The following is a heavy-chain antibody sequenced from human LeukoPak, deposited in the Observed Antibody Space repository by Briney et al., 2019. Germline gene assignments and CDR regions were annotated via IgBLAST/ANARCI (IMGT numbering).Heavy chain of an antibody. CDR2: ISYDGRNR. J-gene: IGHJ4*02. Sequence: PGGSLRLSCAVSGFTFMNYAMHWVRQAPGKGPQWVAVISYDGRNRYYTDSVRGRFTISRDNSNNTLFLHMNSLRAEDTAVYFCVRDLIDAWGASPPTDYWGQGTLVTASS. V-gene: IGHV3-30*04. CDR1: GFTFMNYA. CDR3: VRDLIDAWGASPPTDY. D-gene: IGHD3-16*01.